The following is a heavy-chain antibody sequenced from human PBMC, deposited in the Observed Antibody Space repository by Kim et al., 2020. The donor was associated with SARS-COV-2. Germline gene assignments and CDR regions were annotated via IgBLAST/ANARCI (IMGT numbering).Heavy chain of an antibody. CDR2: IYSGGST. J-gene: IGHJ6*03. Sequence: GGSLRLSCAASGFTVSSNYMSWVRQAPGKGLEWVSVIYSGGSTYYADSVKGRFTISRDNSKNTLYLQMNSLRAEDTAVYYCARDLMDFWSGYPITYYYYYMDVWGKGTTVTVSS. CDR1: GFTVSSNY. V-gene: IGHV3-66*01. CDR3: ARDLMDFWSGYPITYYYYYMDV. D-gene: IGHD3-3*01.